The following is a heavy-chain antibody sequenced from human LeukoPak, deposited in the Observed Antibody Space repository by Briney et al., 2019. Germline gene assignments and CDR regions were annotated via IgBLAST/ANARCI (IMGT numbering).Heavy chain of an antibody. Sequence: GGSLRLSCTVSGFTLSSYEMSWIRQAPGKGLEWVSSIDYSGGSTYYADSVKGRFTISRDNSKNTLYLQMNSLRAEDTAVYYCAKSNGYGLIDIWGQGTMVTVSS. V-gene: IGHV3-23*01. CDR2: IDYSGGST. CDR1: GFTLSSYE. D-gene: IGHD3-22*01. CDR3: AKSNGYGLIDI. J-gene: IGHJ3*02.